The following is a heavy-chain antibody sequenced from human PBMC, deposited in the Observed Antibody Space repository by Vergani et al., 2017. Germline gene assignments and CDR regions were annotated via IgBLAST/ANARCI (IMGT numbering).Heavy chain of an antibody. CDR3: AKANPRNSGYDYLYYYHAMDV. D-gene: IGHD5-12*01. J-gene: IGHJ6*02. CDR1: GFTFNHYA. CDR2: ISGSGGST. Sequence: VHLVESGGDLVQPGGSLRLSCAASGFTFNHYAMNWVRQAPGKGLEWVSGISGSGGSTYYAGSVKGRFTISRDSSKNTLYLQMNSLSAGYTAVYYCAKANPRNSGYDYLYYYHAMDVWGQGTTVTVSS. V-gene: IGHV3-23*04.